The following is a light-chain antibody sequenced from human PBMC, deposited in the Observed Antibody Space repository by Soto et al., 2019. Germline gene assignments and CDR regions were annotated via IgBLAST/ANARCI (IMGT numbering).Light chain of an antibody. CDR3: QQYNNWPRT. Sequence: EIVMTQSPATLSVSPGERATLSCRASQSVSSNLAWYQQTPGQAPRLLIYVASTRATGIPERFSGSGSGTEFTLTISSLHSEDFAVYYCQQYNNWPRTFGQGPKVEIK. CDR1: QSVSSN. V-gene: IGKV3-15*01. CDR2: VAS. J-gene: IGKJ1*01.